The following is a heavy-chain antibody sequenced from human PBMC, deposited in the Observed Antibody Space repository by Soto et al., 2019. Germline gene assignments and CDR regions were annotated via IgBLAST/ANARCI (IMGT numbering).Heavy chain of an antibody. CDR1: GGSFSGYY. CDR2: INHSGST. V-gene: IGHV4-34*01. Sequence: SETLSLTCAVYGGSFSGYYWSWIRQPPGKGLEWIGEINHSGSTNYNPSLKSRVTISVDTSENQFSLKLSSVTAADTAVYYCARGVTYYDFWSGYYMMYNWFDPWGQGTLVTVSS. CDR3: ARGVTYYDFWSGYYMMYNWFDP. D-gene: IGHD3-3*01. J-gene: IGHJ5*02.